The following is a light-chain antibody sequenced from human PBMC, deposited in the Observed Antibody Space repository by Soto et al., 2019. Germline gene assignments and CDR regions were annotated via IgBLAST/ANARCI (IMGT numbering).Light chain of an antibody. CDR3: QQANSFPLT. J-gene: IGKJ4*01. CDR1: QGISSW. V-gene: IGKV1-12*01. CDR2: TAS. Sequence: DIQMTQSPSSVSASVGDRVTITCRASQGISSWLGWYQQKPGKAPNLLIHTASSLQSGVPSRFIGSGSGRDFTLTISSLQPEDFATYYCQQANSFPLTFGGGTKVEIK.